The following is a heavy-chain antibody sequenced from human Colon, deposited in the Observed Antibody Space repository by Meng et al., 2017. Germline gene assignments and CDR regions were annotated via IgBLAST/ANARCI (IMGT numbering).Heavy chain of an antibody. CDR3: AVQKNGYNSWYDN. Sequence: VKLARVGCCVNTPGSSVKVSSKASGGLFRSYAITWVRQAPGQGIEWMGEIIPIVGRGNYAQNFQGRVTMTADASTTTSYMELSSLRSEDTAMYYCAVQKNGYNSWYDNWGQGTLVTVSS. J-gene: IGHJ4*02. CDR2: IIPIVGRG. D-gene: IGHD5-24*01. V-gene: IGHV1-69*01. CDR1: GGLFRSYA.